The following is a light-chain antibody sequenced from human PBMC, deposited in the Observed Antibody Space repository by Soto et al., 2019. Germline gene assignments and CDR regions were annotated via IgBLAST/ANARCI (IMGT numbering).Light chain of an antibody. Sequence: EIVMTQSPATLSESPGDRATLSCRASQSVSSKLAWYQQKPGQGPRLLIYGASSRATGIPARFSGSGSGTEFTLTISSLQSEDFAVYYCQHYSTWLWTFGQGTKVEIK. CDR3: QHYSTWLWT. CDR1: QSVSSK. V-gene: IGKV3-15*01. J-gene: IGKJ1*01. CDR2: GAS.